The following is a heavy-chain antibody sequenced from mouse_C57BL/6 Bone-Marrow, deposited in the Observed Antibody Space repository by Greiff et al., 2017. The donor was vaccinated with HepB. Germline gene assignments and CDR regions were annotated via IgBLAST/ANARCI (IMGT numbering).Heavy chain of an antibody. CDR1: GYTFTSYW. J-gene: IGHJ2*01. D-gene: IGHD1-1*01. CDR2: IYPGSGST. Sequence: QVQLQQPGAELVKPGASVKMSCKASGYTFTSYWITWVKQRPGQGLEWIGDIYPGSGSTNYNEKFKSKATLTVDTSSSTAYMQLSSLTSEDSAVYYCAPYYYGSSQDYFDYWGQGTTLTVSS. V-gene: IGHV1-55*01. CDR3: APYYYGSSQDYFDY.